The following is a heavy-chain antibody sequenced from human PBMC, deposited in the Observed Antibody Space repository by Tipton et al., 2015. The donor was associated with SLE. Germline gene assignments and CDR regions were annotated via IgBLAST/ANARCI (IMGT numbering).Heavy chain of an antibody. J-gene: IGHJ5*02. CDR2: IYPGDSDT. D-gene: IGHD3-3*01. Sequence: QLVQSGAEMKKPGESLKISCKGSGYRFSTYWIGWVRQMPGKGLEWMGIIYPGDSDTRYSPSFQGQVTISADKSISTAYLQWSSLKASDTAMYYCARRLGDYDFWSGRNWFDPWGQGTLVTVSS. CDR1: GYRFSTYW. V-gene: IGHV5-51*03. CDR3: ARRLGDYDFWSGRNWFDP.